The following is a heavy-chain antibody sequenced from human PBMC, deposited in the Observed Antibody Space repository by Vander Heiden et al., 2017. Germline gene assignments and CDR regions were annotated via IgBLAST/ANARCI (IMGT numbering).Heavy chain of an antibody. CDR1: GFSLSNARMG. CDR2: IFSNDEK. V-gene: IGHV2-26*01. J-gene: IGHJ6*02. Sequence: QVTLKESGPVLVKPTETLTLTCTVSGFSLSNARMGVSWIRQPPGKALEWLAHIFSNDEKSYSTSLKSRLTISKDTSKSQVVLTMTNMDPVDTATYYCARIAEMVVTANQYYYYYYGMDVWGQGTTVTVSS. CDR3: ARIAEMVVTANQYYYYYYGMDV. D-gene: IGHD2-21*02.